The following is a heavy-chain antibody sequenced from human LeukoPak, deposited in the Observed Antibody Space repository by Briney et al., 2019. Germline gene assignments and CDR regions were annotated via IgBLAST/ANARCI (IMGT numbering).Heavy chain of an antibody. J-gene: IGHJ4*02. V-gene: IGHV3-53*01. CDR1: GFTFGDYA. D-gene: IGHD6-13*01. CDR3: ARGIAAAGTLSFDY. CDR2: IYSGGST. Sequence: PGGSLRLSCTASGFTFGDYAMSWVRQAPGKGLEWVSVIYSGGSTYYADSVEGRFTISRDNSKNTLYLQMNSLRAEDTAVYYCARGIAAAGTLSFDYWGQGTLVTVSS.